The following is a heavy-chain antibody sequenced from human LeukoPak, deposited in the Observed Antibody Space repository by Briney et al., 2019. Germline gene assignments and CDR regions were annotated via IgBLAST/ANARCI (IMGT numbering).Heavy chain of an antibody. V-gene: IGHV4-4*09. CDR2: IYTSGST. J-gene: IGHJ4*02. CDR3: ARCLYGYDPFDY. Sequence: PSETLSLTCTVSGGSISSYYWSWIRQPPGKGLEWIGYIYTSGSTNYNPSVKSRVTISVDTSKNQFSLKLSSVTAADTAVYYCARCLYGYDPFDYWGQGTLVTVSS. CDR1: GGSISSYY. D-gene: IGHD5-12*01.